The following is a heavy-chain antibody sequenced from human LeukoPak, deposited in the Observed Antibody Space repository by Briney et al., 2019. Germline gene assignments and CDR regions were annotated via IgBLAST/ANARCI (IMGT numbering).Heavy chain of an antibody. V-gene: IGHV3-23*01. D-gene: IGHD3-22*01. Sequence: PGGSLRLSCAASGFTFSNYAMSWVRQAPGKGLEWVSAISGSGSRTYYADSVKGRFIISRDNSQNTLYLQMNSLRADDTAVYYCARPYDSNSYDAFDFWGQGTMVTVSS. J-gene: IGHJ3*01. CDR3: ARPYDSNSYDAFDF. CDR1: GFTFSNYA. CDR2: ISGSGSRT.